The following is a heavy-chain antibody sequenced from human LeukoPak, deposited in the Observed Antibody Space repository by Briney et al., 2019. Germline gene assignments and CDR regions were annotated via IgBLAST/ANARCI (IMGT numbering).Heavy chain of an antibody. J-gene: IGHJ4*02. CDR3: ARDAGEDY. Sequence: ASVKVSCKASGYTFTSYYMHWVRQAPGQGLEWMGIINPSGGSTSYAQKFQGRVTMTRDTSISTAYMELSRLRSDDTAVYYCARDAGEDYWGQGTLVTVSS. CDR1: GYTFTSYY. CDR2: INPSGGST. D-gene: IGHD2-21*01. V-gene: IGHV1-46*01.